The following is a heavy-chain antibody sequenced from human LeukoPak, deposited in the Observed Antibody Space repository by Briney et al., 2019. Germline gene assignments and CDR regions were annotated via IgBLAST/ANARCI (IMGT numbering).Heavy chain of an antibody. Sequence: SETLSLTCTVSGNSIRNYYWSWIRQPPGKGLEWIGYIYYSGSTNYNPSLKSRVTISVDTSKNQFSLKLSSVTAADTAVYYCARSSGSGSRNYYYYPLDVWGQGTTVTVSS. V-gene: IGHV4-59*01. D-gene: IGHD3-10*01. CDR3: ARSSGSGSRNYYYYPLDV. J-gene: IGHJ6*02. CDR1: GNSIRNYY. CDR2: IYYSGST.